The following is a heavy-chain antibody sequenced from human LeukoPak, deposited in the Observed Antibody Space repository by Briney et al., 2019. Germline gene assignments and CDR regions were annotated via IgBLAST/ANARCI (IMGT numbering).Heavy chain of an antibody. V-gene: IGHV3-23*01. CDR3: ARDKGTSYISSFDY. CDR2: ITGRGEHI. D-gene: IGHD6-6*01. Sequence: GGSLRLSCTASGFTFSSYGMNWVRQAPGKGLEWVSGITGRGEHIFYAGSVKGRFTISRDNSKNTLYLQMNSLRAADTAVYYCARDKGTSYISSFDYWGQGTLVTVSS. CDR1: GFTFSSYG. J-gene: IGHJ4*02.